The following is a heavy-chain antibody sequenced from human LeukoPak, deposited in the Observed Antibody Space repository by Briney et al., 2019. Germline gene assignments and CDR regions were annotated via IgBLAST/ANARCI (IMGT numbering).Heavy chain of an antibody. CDR3: ATLVGYCSGGSCYYWFDP. Sequence: SETLSLTCTVSGGSISSYYWSWIRQPPGKGLEWIGYIYYSGSTNYNPSLKSRVTISVDTSKNQFSLKLSSVTAGDTAVYYCATLVGYCSGGSCYYWFDPWGQGTLVTVSS. CDR1: GGSISSYY. V-gene: IGHV4-59*08. D-gene: IGHD2-15*01. CDR2: IYYSGST. J-gene: IGHJ5*02.